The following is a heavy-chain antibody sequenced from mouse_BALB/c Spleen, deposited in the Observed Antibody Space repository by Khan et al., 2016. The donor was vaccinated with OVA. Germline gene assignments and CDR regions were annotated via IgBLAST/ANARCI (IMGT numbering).Heavy chain of an antibody. CDR3: LSCVYYYGSTYDAFAY. V-gene: IGHV1S136*01. Sequence: VQLQQSGPELVKPGASVKMSCKASGYTFTSYVMHWVKQKPGQGLEWIGYISPNSDGSKYNEKFRGKATLTSDKSSSTAYMQLSSLTSEDSAVYYFLSCVYYYGSTYDAFAYWGQGTLVTVSA. CDR1: GYTFTSYV. J-gene: IGHJ3*01. D-gene: IGHD1-1*01. CDR2: ISPNSDGS.